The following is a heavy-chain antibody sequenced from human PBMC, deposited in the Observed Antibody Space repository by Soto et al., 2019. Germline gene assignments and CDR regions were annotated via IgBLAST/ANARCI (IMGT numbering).Heavy chain of an antibody. CDR3: ARDPKEKYFYYYGMDV. J-gene: IGHJ6*02. CDR2: TYYRSKWYN. Sequence: SQTLSLTCAISGDSVSSNSAAWNWLRHSPSRGLEWLGRTYYRSKWYNDYAVSVKSRITINTETSKNQFSLQLNSVTPEDTAVYYCARDPKEKYFYYYGMDVWGQGTTVNVSS. V-gene: IGHV6-1*01. CDR1: GDSVSSNSAA.